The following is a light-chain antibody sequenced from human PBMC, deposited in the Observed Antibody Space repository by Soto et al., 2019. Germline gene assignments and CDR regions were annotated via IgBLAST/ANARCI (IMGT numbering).Light chain of an antibody. V-gene: IGKV3-11*01. CDR3: QERSDWYA. Sequence: EIVLTQSPATLSLSPGERATLSCRASQSVSSYLAWYQQKPGQAPRLLVYDASNRATGIPVRFSGSGSGTDFTLNISSLEPEDFAVSYCQERSDWYAFGQGTKLELK. J-gene: IGKJ2*01. CDR1: QSVSSY. CDR2: DAS.